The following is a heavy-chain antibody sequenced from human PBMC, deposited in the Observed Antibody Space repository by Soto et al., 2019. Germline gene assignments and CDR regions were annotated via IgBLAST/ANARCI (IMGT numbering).Heavy chain of an antibody. CDR3: ARDLFFGGNVRWFDA. J-gene: IGHJ5*02. CDR2: INPNSGDT. V-gene: IGHV1-2*04. Sequence: QVQLVQSGAEVKKPGASVKVSCKASGYIFSGYYIHWVRQAPGQGLEWMGWINPNSGDTKYAEKFQGWVTMTRDTSINAAYMEMDRLKSDDTAMYYCARDLFFGGNVRWFDAWGQGTLVIVSS. CDR1: GYIFSGYY. D-gene: IGHD2-15*01.